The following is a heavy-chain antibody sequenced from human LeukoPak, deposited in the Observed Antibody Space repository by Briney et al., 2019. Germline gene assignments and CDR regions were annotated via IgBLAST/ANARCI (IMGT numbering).Heavy chain of an antibody. J-gene: IGHJ4*02. CDR1: GLIFSSYA. CDR2: ISGSGGST. V-gene: IGHV3-23*01. D-gene: IGHD4-17*01. Sequence: GGSLRLSCAASGLIFSSYAMSWVRQAPGKGLEWVSAISGSGGSTYYADSVKGRFTISRDNSKNTLYLQVNSLRAEDRAVYYCARRSDFGDYEYYFDYWGQGTLVTVSS. CDR3: ARRSDFGDYEYYFDY.